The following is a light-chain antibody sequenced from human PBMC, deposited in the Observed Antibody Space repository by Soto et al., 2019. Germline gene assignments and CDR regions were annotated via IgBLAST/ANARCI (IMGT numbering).Light chain of an antibody. CDR2: TAS. CDR1: QGISSL. J-gene: IGKJ4*01. CDR3: HKANSFPLT. V-gene: IGKV1-12*01. Sequence: DLQMTQSPSSVSASVGDRVTITCRASQGISSLLAWYQQKPGKAPNLLIHTASSLQSGVPSRFSGSGSGTDFTLTISSLQPEDFATYYCHKANSFPLTCGGGTKVEIK.